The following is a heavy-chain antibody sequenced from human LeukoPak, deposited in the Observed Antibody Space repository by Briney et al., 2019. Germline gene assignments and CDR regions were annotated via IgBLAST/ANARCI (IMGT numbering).Heavy chain of an antibody. CDR3: AKDVGYYDSSGYYYDLGGYFQH. D-gene: IGHD3-22*01. V-gene: IGHV3-30*02. CDR2: FRYDGNHE. CDR1: GFTFNNYV. Sequence: GGSLRLSCAASGFTFNNYVIHWVRQPPGKGLEWVAFFRYDGNHEYYADSVKGRFTISRDNSKNTLYLQMNSLRAEDTAVYYCAKDVGYYDSSGYYYDLGGYFQHWGQGTLVTVSS. J-gene: IGHJ1*01.